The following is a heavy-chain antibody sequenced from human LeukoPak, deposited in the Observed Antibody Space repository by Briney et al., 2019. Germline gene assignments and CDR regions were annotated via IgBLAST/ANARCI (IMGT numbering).Heavy chain of an antibody. D-gene: IGHD1-26*01. CDR2: VFYRDRT. J-gene: IGHJ4*02. CDR3: VRHLVGVAEGYFDY. CDR1: GGSISSYY. Sequence: PSETLSLTCTVSGGSISSYYWSWIRQPPRKGLEWIGSVFYRDRTYYNPSLRSRLTITVDTPKNEVSLNLRSVTAADTAIYYCVRHLVGVAEGYFDYWGQGIQITVSS. V-gene: IGHV4-39*01.